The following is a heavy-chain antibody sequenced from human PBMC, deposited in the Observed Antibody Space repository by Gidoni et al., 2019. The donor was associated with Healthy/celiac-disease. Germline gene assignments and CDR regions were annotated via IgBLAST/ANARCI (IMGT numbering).Heavy chain of an antibody. D-gene: IGHD3-22*01. Sequence: EVQLVESGGGLVKPGGSLRLSCAASGFTFRNAWMSWVRQAPGKGLEWVGRIKSKTDGGTTDYAAPVKGRFTISRDDSKNTLYLQMNSLKTEDTAVYYCTTGTTPYYYDSSGYSYYFDYWGQGTLVTVSS. CDR2: IKSKTDGGTT. CDR3: TTGTTPYYYDSSGYSYYFDY. J-gene: IGHJ4*02. CDR1: GFTFRNAW. V-gene: IGHV3-15*01.